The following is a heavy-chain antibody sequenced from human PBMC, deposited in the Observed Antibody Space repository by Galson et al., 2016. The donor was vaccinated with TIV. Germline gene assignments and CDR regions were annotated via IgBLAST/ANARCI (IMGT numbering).Heavy chain of an antibody. V-gene: IGHV4-4*02. CDR1: SGSISSSNW. J-gene: IGHJ4*02. D-gene: IGHD3-3*01. CDR3: AKITNTIGTYYFDD. Sequence: SETLSLTCAVSSGSISSSNWWSLVRQPPGKGLERIGEMSHSGSTNYNPSLKSRVTISVDKSKNQFSLKLSSVIAADTAVSYCAKITNTIGTYYFDDWGQGTLVTVSS. CDR2: MSHSGST.